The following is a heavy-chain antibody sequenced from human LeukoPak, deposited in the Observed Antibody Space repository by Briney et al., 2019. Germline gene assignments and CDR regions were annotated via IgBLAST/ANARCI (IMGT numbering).Heavy chain of an antibody. J-gene: IGHJ4*02. CDR2: IKSKTDGGTT. Sequence: PGGSLRLSCAASGFTFSNAWMSWVRQAPGKGLEWVGRIKSKTDGGTTDYAAPVKDRFTISRDDSKKTVYLQMNSLKTDDKAVYYCTGPGEYSTSSVIDYWGQGTLVTVSS. CDR3: TGPGEYSTSSVIDY. CDR1: GFTFSNAW. D-gene: IGHD6-6*01. V-gene: IGHV3-15*01.